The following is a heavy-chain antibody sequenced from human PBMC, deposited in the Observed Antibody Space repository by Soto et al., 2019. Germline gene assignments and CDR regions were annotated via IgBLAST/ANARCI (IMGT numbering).Heavy chain of an antibody. V-gene: IGHV3-11*03. J-gene: IGHJ6*02. D-gene: IGHD2-2*01. Sequence: PGGSLRLSCAASGFTFSDYYMSWIRQAPGKELEWVSYISSSSSYTNYADSVKGRFTISRDNAKNSLYLQMNSLRAEDTAVYYCASVGVVPAAMDPFNYYYYGMDVWGQGTTVTVSS. CDR2: ISSSSSYT. CDR3: ASVGVVPAAMDPFNYYYYGMDV. CDR1: GFTFSDYY.